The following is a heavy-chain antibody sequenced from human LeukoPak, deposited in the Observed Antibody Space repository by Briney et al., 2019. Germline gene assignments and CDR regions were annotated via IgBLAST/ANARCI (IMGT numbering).Heavy chain of an antibody. CDR2: IRAYNGNT. D-gene: IGHD6-6*01. J-gene: IGHJ5*02. Sequence: ASVKVSCKASGYTFTSYGISWVRQAPGHGLEWRGWIRAYNGNTNYAQKLQGRVTMTTDTSTSTTYMELRSLRSDDTAVYYCARDGRYSSSSTRFDPWGQGTLVTVSS. CDR1: GYTFTSYG. V-gene: IGHV1-18*01. CDR3: ARDGRYSSSSTRFDP.